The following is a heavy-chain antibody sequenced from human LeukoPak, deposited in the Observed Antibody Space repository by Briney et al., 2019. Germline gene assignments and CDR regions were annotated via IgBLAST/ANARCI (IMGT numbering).Heavy chain of an antibody. CDR2: IIPIFGTA. D-gene: IGHD3-22*01. Sequence: EASVKVSCKASGGTFSSYAIGWVRQAPGQGLEWMGGIIPIFGTANYAQKFQGRVTITADESTSTAYMELSSLRSEDTAVYYCARGEGYYYDSSGYYSPSSNFDYWGQGTLVTVSS. J-gene: IGHJ4*02. V-gene: IGHV1-69*13. CDR1: GGTFSSYA. CDR3: ARGEGYYYDSSGYYSPSSNFDY.